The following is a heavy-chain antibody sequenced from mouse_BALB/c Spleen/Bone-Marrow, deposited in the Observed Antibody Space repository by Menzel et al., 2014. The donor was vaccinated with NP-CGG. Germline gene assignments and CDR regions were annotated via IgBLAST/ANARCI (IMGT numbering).Heavy chain of an antibody. J-gene: IGHJ4*01. CDR2: INPGSGGT. CDR1: GYAFTNYL. Sequence: VQLVESGAELVRPGTSVTVSCTASGYAFTNYLIEWVEQRPGQGLEWMGVINPGSGGTNYNEKFKGKATLTAVKSSTTAYMQLSSLTSDDSAVYFCARWDYAMDYWGQGTSVTVSS. V-gene: IGHV1-54*01. CDR3: ARWDYAMDY.